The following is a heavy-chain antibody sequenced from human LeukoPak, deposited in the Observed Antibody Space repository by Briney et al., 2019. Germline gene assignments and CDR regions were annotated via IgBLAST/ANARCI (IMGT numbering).Heavy chain of an antibody. V-gene: IGHV4-30-4*01. CDR1: GGSLSSSDHY. J-gene: IGHJ4*02. D-gene: IGHD6-13*01. Sequence: SQTLSLTRTVSGGSLSSSDHYWSWIRQPPGKGLEWIAYIYYSGTAYYNPSLKSRVSISVDTSKNQFSLKLSSVTAADTAVYYCARGDSSSWSFKIWGQGTLVTVSS. CDR2: IYYSGTA. CDR3: ARGDSSSWSFKI.